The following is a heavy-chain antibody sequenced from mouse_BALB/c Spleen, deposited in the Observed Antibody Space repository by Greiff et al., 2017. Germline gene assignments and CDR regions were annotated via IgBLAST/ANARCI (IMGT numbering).Heavy chain of an antibody. CDR1: GFTFNTYA. CDR2: IRSKSNNYAT. J-gene: IGHJ2*01. Sequence: EVQRVESGGGLVQPKGSLKLSCAASGFTFNTYAMNWVRQAPGKGLEWVARIRSKSNNYATYYADSVKDRFTISRDDSQSMLYLQMNNLKTEDTAMYYCVRHERYGFDYWGQGTTLTVSS. V-gene: IGHV10-1*02. D-gene: IGHD2-14*01. CDR3: VRHERYGFDY.